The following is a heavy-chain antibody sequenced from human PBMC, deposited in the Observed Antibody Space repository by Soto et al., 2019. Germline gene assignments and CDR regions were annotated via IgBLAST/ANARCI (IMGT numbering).Heavy chain of an antibody. CDR1: EFTFTSSA. CDR3: AADQGYYYGMDV. Sequence: SVKVSCKASEFTFTSSAVQWVRQARGQRLEWIGWIVVCSGNTNYAQKFQERVTITRDMSTSTAYMELSSLRSEDTAVYYCAADQGYYYGMDVWGQGTTVTVSS. CDR2: IVVCSGNT. J-gene: IGHJ6*02. V-gene: IGHV1-58*01.